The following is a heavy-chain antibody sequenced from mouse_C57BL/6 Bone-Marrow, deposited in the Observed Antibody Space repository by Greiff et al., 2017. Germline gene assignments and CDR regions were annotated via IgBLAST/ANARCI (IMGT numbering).Heavy chain of an antibody. D-gene: IGHD1-1*01. CDR1: GFNIKNTY. J-gene: IGHJ2*01. CDR2: IDPANGNT. Sequence: EVKLVESVAELVRPGASVKLSCTASGFNIKNTYMHWVEQRPEQGLEWIGRIDPANGNTKYAPKFQGKATITADTSSNTAYLQLSSLTSEDTAIYYCALHYYGSSSFDYWGQGTTLTVSS. V-gene: IGHV14-3*01. CDR3: ALHYYGSSSFDY.